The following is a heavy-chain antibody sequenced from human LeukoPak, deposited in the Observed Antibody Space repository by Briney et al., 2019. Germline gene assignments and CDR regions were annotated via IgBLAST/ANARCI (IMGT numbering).Heavy chain of an antibody. J-gene: IGHJ4*02. CDR3: ARYPDTAGNFDY. CDR2: INPNSGGT. CDR1: GGTFSSYA. V-gene: IGHV1-2*02. Sequence: ASVKVSCKASGGTFSSYAISWVRQAPGQGLEWVGWINPNSGGTNYAQKFQGRVTMTRDTSISTAYMELSRLRSDDTAVYYCARYPDTAGNFDYWGQGTLVTVSS. D-gene: IGHD5-18*01.